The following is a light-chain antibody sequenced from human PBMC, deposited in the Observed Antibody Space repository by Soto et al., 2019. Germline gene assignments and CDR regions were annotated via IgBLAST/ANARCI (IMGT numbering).Light chain of an antibody. CDR1: QSVSNNY. CDR2: DAS. CDR3: QQRSIWPPT. Sequence: EIVLTQSPGTLSLSPGERATLSCRASQSVSNNYLAWYQQKPGQAPRLLIYDASNRATGIPARFSGGGSGTDFTLTISSLEPEDFAVYYCQQRSIWPPTFGQGTRLEIK. J-gene: IGKJ5*01. V-gene: IGKV3-11*01.